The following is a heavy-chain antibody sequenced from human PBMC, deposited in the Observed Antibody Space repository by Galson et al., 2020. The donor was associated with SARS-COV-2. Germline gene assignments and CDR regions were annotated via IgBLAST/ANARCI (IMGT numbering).Heavy chain of an antibody. CDR2: IWYDGSNK. CDR1: GFTFSSYG. V-gene: IGHV3-33*01. D-gene: IGHD4-4*01. J-gene: IGHJ6*02. Sequence: TGGSLRLSCAASGFTFSSYGMHWVRQAPGKGLEWVAVIWYDGSNKYYADSVKGRFTISRDNSKNTLYLQMNSLRAEDTAVYYCARGALQGVKGPLNYYYYGMDVWGQGTTVTVSS. CDR3: ARGALQGVKGPLNYYYYGMDV.